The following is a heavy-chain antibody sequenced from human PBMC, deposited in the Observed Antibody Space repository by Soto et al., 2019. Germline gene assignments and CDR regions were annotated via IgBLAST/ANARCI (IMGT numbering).Heavy chain of an antibody. V-gene: IGHV1-69*02. CDR1: GGTFSSYT. Sequence: QVQLVQSGAEVKKPGSSVKVSCKASGGTFSSYTISWVRQAPGQGLEWMGRIIPILGIANYAHKFQGRVTITADKSTSTAYMERSSLRSEDTAVYYCARAPSYCSSTSCYEDYWGQGTLVTVSS. CDR2: IIPILGIA. J-gene: IGHJ4*02. CDR3: ARAPSYCSSTSCYEDY. D-gene: IGHD2-2*01.